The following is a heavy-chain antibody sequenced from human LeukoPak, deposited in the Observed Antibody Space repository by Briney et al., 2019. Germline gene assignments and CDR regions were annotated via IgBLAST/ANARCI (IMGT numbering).Heavy chain of an antibody. CDR3: ARLPAYCSSTSCYYDY. J-gene: IGHJ4*02. CDR1: GFTFSNAW. Sequence: GGSLRLSCAASGFTFSNAWMSWVRQAPGKGLEWVSYISSASSSIYYAVSVKGRFTISRDNAKNSLFLQMNSLRAEDTAVYYCARLPAYCSSTSCYYDYWGQGTLVTVSS. V-gene: IGHV3-48*04. D-gene: IGHD2-2*01. CDR2: ISSASSSI.